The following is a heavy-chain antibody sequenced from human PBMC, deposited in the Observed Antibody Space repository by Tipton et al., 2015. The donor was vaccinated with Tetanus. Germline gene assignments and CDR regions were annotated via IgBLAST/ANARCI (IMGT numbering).Heavy chain of an antibody. CDR1: GFIFXSYX. CDR3: AREADCSGGSCFSGDFDN. V-gene: IGHV3-33*01. CDR2: SXYDGTDQ. J-gene: IGHJ4*02. D-gene: IGHD2-15*01. Sequence: SLRLSCAASGFIFXSYXXXWVXXXPGXXLEXXXVSXYDGTDQYYADSVKGRFTLSRDNSKNTLYLEMNSLRAEDTALYYCAREADCSGGSCFSGDFDNWGQGTQVTVSS.